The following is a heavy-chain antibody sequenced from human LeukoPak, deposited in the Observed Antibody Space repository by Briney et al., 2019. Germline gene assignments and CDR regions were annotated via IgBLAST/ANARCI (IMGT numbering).Heavy chain of an antibody. Sequence: HTGGSLRLSCAASGFTLSGYSMNWVRQAPGKGLEWVSYISSSSDTTYYADSVKGRFTISRDNAKNSLYLQMNSLRAEDTAVYYCARSPSLDYWGQGTLVTVYS. V-gene: IGHV3-48*04. CDR3: ARSPSLDY. CDR2: ISSSSDTT. J-gene: IGHJ4*02. CDR1: GFTLSGYS.